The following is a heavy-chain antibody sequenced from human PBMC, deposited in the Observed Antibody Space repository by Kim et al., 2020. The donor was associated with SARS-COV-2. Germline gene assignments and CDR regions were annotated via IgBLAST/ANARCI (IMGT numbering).Heavy chain of an antibody. V-gene: IGHV3-23*01. Sequence: GGSLRLSCATSGFTFSSYAMSWVRQAPGKGLEWVSGLSSSGDRTYYADSVKGRFTISRDNSKNTLYLQMNSLRAEDTAVYYCAKPVVSGWARGGDWGQGTLVIVSS. CDR1: GFTFSSYA. D-gene: IGHD6-19*01. J-gene: IGHJ4*02. CDR2: LSSSGDRT. CDR3: AKPVVSGWARGGD.